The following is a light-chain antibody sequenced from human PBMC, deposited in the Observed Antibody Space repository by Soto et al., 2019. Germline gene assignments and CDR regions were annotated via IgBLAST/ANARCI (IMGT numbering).Light chain of an antibody. CDR2: GNT. CDR1: SSNIGASYD. CDR3: QSYDNSLSGYV. J-gene: IGLJ1*01. Sequence: QSVLTQPPSVSGAPGQRVTISCTGSSSNIGASYDVNWYQHLPGTAPKLLIYGNTNRPSGVPDRFSGSKSGTSASLAITGLQAEDEADYYCQSYDNSLSGYVFGTGTKLTVL. V-gene: IGLV1-40*01.